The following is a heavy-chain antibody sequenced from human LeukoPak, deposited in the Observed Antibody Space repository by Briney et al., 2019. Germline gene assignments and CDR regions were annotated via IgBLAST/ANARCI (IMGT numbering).Heavy chain of an antibody. CDR2: IKQDGRVK. CDR3: ARDADLGATITGALDI. Sequence: PGGSLRLSCSATGFTFSSYWMSWVRQAPGKGLEWVADIKQDGRVKYYVDSVKGRFTVFRDNAKNSLSLQMNSLRAEDTAVYYCARDADLGATITGALDIWGQGTMVTVSS. D-gene: IGHD5-24*01. CDR1: GFTFSSYW. J-gene: IGHJ3*02. V-gene: IGHV3-7*01.